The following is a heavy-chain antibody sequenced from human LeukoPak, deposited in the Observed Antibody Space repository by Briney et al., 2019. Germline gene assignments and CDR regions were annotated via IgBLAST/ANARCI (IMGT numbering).Heavy chain of an antibody. J-gene: IGHJ6*02. CDR1: GFTFSSYW. D-gene: IGHD2-15*01. V-gene: IGHV3-74*01. CDR2: INSDGSST. Sequence: GGSLRLSCAASGFTFSSYWMHWVRQAPGKGLVWVSRINSDGSSTSYADSVKGRFTISRDNAKNTLYMQMNSLRAEDTAVYYCARVNGYCSGVTCYSDYGMDVWGQGTTVTVSS. CDR3: ARVNGYCSGVTCYSDYGMDV.